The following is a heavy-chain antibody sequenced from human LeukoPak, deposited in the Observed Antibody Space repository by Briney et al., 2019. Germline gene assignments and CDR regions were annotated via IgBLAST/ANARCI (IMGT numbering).Heavy chain of an antibody. D-gene: IGHD6-6*01. J-gene: IGHJ5*02. CDR1: GGSISSSSSY. Sequence: SETLSLTCSVSGGSISSSSSYWGWIRQPPGKGLEWIGSIYYSGSSFDNPALKSRATISVDTSKNQFSLRLTSVTAADTAVYFCARDGYIAGRPGGWFDPWGQGTLVTVSS. CDR3: ARDGYIAGRPGGWFDP. CDR2: IYYSGSS. V-gene: IGHV4-39*07.